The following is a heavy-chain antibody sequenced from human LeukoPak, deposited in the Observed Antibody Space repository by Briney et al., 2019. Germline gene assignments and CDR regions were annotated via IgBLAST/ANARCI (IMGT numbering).Heavy chain of an antibody. CDR3: AKGAYDYIEMGYFDY. V-gene: IGHV3-23*01. Sequence: GGSLRLSCAASGFSISNPAMSWVRQAPGKWLEWVSLIVASSGSTFHADSVKGRFTISRDSSKNTLYLQMNSLRAEDMAVYYCAKGAYDYIEMGYFDYWGQGTLVTVSS. J-gene: IGHJ4*02. CDR2: IVASSGST. CDR1: GFSISNPA. D-gene: IGHD5-12*01.